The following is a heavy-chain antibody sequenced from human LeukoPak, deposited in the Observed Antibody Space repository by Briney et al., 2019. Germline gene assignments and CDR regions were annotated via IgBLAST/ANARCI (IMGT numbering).Heavy chain of an antibody. CDR3: ARGRLVVPAAPIDY. CDR1: GFTFSSYG. J-gene: IGHJ4*02. V-gene: IGHV3-30*02. Sequence: PGGSLRLSCAASGFTFSSYGMHWVRQAPGKGLEWVAFIRYDGSNKYYADSVKGRFTISRDNSKNTLYLQMNSLRAEDTAVYYCARGRLVVPAAPIDYWGQGTLVTVSS. CDR2: IRYDGSNK. D-gene: IGHD2-2*01.